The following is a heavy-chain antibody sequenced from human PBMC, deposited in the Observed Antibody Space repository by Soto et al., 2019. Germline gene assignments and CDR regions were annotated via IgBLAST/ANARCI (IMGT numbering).Heavy chain of an antibody. V-gene: IGHV3-74*01. CDR2: INSDDITT. CDR3: ARGYSSGRGGY. D-gene: IGHD6-19*01. Sequence: TPGKGLVWVSRINSDDITTSYADSVKGRFTISRDNAKNTLYLQINSLTPEDTAVYYWARGYSSGRGGYWGQGTLVTGSS. J-gene: IGHJ4*02.